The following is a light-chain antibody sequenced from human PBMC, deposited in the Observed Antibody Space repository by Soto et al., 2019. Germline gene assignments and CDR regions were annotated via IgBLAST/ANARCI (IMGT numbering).Light chain of an antibody. CDR2: DAS. V-gene: IGKV1-5*01. Sequence: DIQMTQSPSTLSAPVGDRVTITCRASQSISSGLAWYQQKKGKAPDLLIYDASTLESGVPSRFRGRGSGTECTLPLSRLQPDDFETYYCQQYNSYPWTFGQGTKVDIK. J-gene: IGKJ1*01. CDR3: QQYNSYPWT. CDR1: QSISSG.